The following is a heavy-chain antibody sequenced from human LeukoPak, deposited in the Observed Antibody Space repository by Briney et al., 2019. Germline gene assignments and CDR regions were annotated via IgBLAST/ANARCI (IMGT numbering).Heavy chain of an antibody. CDR2: IYHSGST. J-gene: IGHJ5*02. CDR3: ASGYSRDWFDP. D-gene: IGHD6-13*01. Sequence: SETLSLTCTVSGYSISSGYYWGWIRQPPGKGLEWIGSIYHSGSTYHNPSLKSRVTISADTSKNQFSLKLSSVTAADTAVYYCASGYSRDWFDPWGQGTLVTVSS. CDR1: GYSISSGYY. V-gene: IGHV4-38-2*02.